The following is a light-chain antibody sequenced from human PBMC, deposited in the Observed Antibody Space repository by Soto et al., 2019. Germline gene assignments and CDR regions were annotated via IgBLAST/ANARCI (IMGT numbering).Light chain of an antibody. J-gene: IGKJ1*01. V-gene: IGKV1-39*01. Sequence: DIQMTQSPSSLSASIGDRVTITCRASETINKYLNWYQQKPGKPPKLLIYTASTLPSGVPSRFSGSWSGTEFTLIISGLQPDDSAAYYCQQYTNTNNPWMFGQGTKVDIK. CDR1: ETINKY. CDR2: TAS. CDR3: QQYTNTNNPWM.